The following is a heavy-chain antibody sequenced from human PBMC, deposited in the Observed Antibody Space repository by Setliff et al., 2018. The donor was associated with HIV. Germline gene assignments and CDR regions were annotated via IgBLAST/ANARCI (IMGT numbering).Heavy chain of an antibody. V-gene: IGHV3-33*01. J-gene: IGHJ4*02. CDR3: ARDLLIYDSSGSPLDF. D-gene: IGHD3-22*01. CDR2: IWYDGNNK. CDR1: GFSFTNYG. Sequence: GGSLRLSCAASGFSFTNYGMHWVRQAPGKGLEWVAVIWYDGNNKYYADSVRGRFTISRDNSKNTLYLQMNSLRAEDTAVYYCARDLLIYDSSGSPLDFWGQGTLVTVSS.